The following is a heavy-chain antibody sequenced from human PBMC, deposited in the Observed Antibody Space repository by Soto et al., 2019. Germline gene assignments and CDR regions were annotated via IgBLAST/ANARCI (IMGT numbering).Heavy chain of an antibody. V-gene: IGHV1-2*02. CDR1: GYTFTGYY. CDR2: INPNSGGT. Sequence: VASVKVSCKASGYTFTGYYMHWVRQAPGQGLEWMGWINPNSGGTNYAQKFQGRVTMTRDTSISTAYMELSRLRSDDTAVYYCARRFTYYDSSGYLYWGQGTLVTVSS. J-gene: IGHJ4*02. D-gene: IGHD3-22*01. CDR3: ARRFTYYDSSGYLY.